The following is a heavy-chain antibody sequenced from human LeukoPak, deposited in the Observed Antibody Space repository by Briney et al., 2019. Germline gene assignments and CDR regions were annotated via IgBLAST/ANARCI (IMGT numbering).Heavy chain of an antibody. D-gene: IGHD3-16*01. CDR3: ARDYDYFHY. V-gene: IGHV4-59*11. J-gene: IGHJ4*02. Sequence: SETLSLTCTVSGGSISSHFWSWIRLPPGKGLEWIGYFSDRGGPNYNPSLKSRVTISGDTSKNQVSLKLRSVTAADTAIYYCARDYDYFHYWGQGTQVTVSS. CDR1: GGSISSHF. CDR2: FSDRGGP.